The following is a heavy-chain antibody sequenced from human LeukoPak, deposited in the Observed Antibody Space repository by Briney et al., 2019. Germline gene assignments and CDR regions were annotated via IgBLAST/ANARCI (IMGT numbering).Heavy chain of an antibody. CDR3: AREGTPGTFDY. V-gene: IGHV3-53*01. CDR1: EFTVSSNY. Sequence: PGGSLRLSCAASEFTVSSNYMSWVRQAAGKGLEWVSVIYSGGSTHYADSVKGRFTISRDNSKNTLYLRMGSLTAEDMAYYYCAREGTPGTFDYWGQGTLVTVSA. CDR2: IYSGGST. J-gene: IGHJ4*02. D-gene: IGHD6-13*01.